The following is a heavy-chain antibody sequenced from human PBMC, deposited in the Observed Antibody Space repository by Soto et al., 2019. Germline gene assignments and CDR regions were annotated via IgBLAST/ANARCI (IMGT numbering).Heavy chain of an antibody. J-gene: IGHJ4*02. CDR2: ISSSGTTI. D-gene: IGHD6-19*01. CDR1: GFTFSDYY. CDR3: ARESGAYNSGWVDF. V-gene: IGHV3-11*01. Sequence: GGSLRLSCAASGFTFSDYYMSWIRQAPGKGLEWVSYISSSGTTIYYADSVKGRFTISGDNAKNSLYLQMNSLRAEDTAVYYCARESGAYNSGWVDFWGQGTLVTVSS.